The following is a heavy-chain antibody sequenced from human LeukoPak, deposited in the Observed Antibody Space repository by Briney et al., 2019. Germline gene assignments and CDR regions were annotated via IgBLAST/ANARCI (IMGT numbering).Heavy chain of an antibody. D-gene: IGHD6-19*01. CDR1: GGSISSSSYY. CDR2: IYYSGST. V-gene: IGHV4-39*01. Sequence: SETLSLTCTVSGGSISSSSYYWGWIRQPPGKGLEWIGSIYYSGSTYYNPSLKSRVTISVGTSKNQCSLKLSSVTAADTAVYYCASSGWYRSPYYYYMDVWGKGTTVTISS. J-gene: IGHJ6*03. CDR3: ASSGWYRSPYYYYMDV.